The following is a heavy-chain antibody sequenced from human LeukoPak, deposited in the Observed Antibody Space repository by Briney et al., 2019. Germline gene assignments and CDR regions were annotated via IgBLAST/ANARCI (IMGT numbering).Heavy chain of an antibody. Sequence: SSETLSLTCTVSGDSISSYYWSWIRQPPGKGLEWIGYIYYSGSTNYNPSLKSRVTISVDTSKNQFSLKLSSVTAADTAVYYCARGGLRQWLSWFDPWGQGTLVTVSS. V-gene: IGHV4-59*01. CDR1: GDSISSYY. CDR3: ARGGLRQWLSWFDP. D-gene: IGHD6-19*01. J-gene: IGHJ5*02. CDR2: IYYSGST.